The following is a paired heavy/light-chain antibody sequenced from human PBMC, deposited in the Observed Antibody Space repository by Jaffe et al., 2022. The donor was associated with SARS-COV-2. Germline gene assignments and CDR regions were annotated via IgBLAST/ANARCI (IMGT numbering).Heavy chain of an antibody. CDR3: ARSVRYCSGGTCYSGGLHFDN. J-gene: IGHJ4*02. V-gene: IGHV4-59*01. CDR2: IFYSGST. CDR1: GGSISSNY. Sequence: QVQLQESGPGLVKPSETLSLTCTVSGGSISSNYWSWIRQPPEKELEWIGYIFYSGSTNYNPSLESRVTISLDTSKNQFSLKLSSVTAADTAVYYCARSVRYCSGGTCYSGGLHFDNWGRGTQVTVSS. D-gene: IGHD2-15*01.
Light chain of an antibody. V-gene: IGLV1-40*01. CDR2: GNS. CDR1: SSNIGAGYD. J-gene: IGLJ1*01. Sequence: QAVLTQPPSVSGAPGQRVTISCTGSSSNIGAGYDVHWYQQLPGTAPKLLIYGNSNRPSGVLDRFSGSKSGTSASLAISGLQAEDEADYYCQSHDSSLSGYVFGTGTKVTVL. CDR3: QSHDSSLSGYV.